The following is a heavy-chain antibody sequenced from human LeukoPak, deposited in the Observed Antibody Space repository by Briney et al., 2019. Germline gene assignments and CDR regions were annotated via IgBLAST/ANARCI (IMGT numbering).Heavy chain of an antibody. Sequence: TSETLSLTCTVSGVSISSSNSYWGWIRQPPGKGLEWIGSIYYSGNTYYNASLKSQVSISIDTSKNQFSLRLTSVTAADTAVYYCARQTGSGLFILPGGQGTLVTVSS. J-gene: IGHJ4*02. D-gene: IGHD3/OR15-3a*01. CDR3: ARQTGSGLFILP. V-gene: IGHV4-39*01. CDR2: IYYSGNT. CDR1: GVSISSSNSY.